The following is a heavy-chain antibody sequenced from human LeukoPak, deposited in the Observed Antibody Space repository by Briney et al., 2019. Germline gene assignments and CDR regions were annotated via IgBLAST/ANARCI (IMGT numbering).Heavy chain of an antibody. Sequence: PSETLSLTCTVSGGSISSYYWSWIRQPPGKGLEWIGYIYYSGSTNYNPSLKSRVTISVDTSKNQFSLKLSSVTAADTAVYYCARVYNYCDYWGQGTLVTVSS. CDR3: ARVYNYCDY. V-gene: IGHV4-59*01. J-gene: IGHJ4*02. CDR1: GGSISSYY. CDR2: IYYSGST. D-gene: IGHD3-10*01.